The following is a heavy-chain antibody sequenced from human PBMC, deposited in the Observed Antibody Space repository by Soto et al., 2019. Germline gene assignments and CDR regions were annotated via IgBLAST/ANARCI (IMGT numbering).Heavy chain of an antibody. Sequence: GGSLRLSCAASGFIFKMYWMHWVRQGPGKGLVWISRIYNDGTYSDYADSVRGRFTISRDNVNDTLYLQMNNLRAEDSGLYYCTRGPRPISTGTGAYWGQGTQVTVSS. D-gene: IGHD3-10*01. V-gene: IGHV3-74*01. CDR3: TRGPRPISTGTGAY. CDR2: IYNDGTYS. J-gene: IGHJ4*02. CDR1: GFIFKMYW.